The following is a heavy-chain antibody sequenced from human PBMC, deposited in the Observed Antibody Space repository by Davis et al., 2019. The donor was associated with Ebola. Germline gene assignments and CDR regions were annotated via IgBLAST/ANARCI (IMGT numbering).Heavy chain of an antibody. J-gene: IGHJ4*02. CDR2: ISHDGTKK. CDR3: SSGVATPPRLAY. V-gene: IGHV3-30*03. D-gene: IGHD5-12*01. CDR1: GFTLGNYG. Sequence: GESLKISCAASGFTLGNYGMHWVRQAPGKGLEWVALISHDGTKKYYADSVKGRFTISRDDSKNTLHLQMNSLRPDDTAVYYCSSGVATPPRLAYWGQGSLVTVSS.